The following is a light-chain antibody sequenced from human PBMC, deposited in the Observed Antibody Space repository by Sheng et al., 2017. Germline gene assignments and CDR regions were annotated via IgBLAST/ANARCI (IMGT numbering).Light chain of an antibody. V-gene: IGLV1-47*02. CDR3: AAWDGSLRTYV. CDR2: HRD. Sequence: QSVLTQPPSASGTPGQTVTISCSGTSSNVGNDNVYWYQQLPGTTPKLLISHRDQRPPGVPVTDFLGSKSGTSASLAISGLRSDDEADYYCAAWDGSLRTYVFGTGTKVTVL. J-gene: IGLJ1*01. CDR1: SSNVGNDN.